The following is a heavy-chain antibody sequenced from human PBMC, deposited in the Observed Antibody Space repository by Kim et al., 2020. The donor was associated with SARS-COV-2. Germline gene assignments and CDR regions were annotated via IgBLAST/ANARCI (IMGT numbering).Heavy chain of an antibody. Sequence: GGSLRLSCVASGFTFSVYGMHWVRQAPGKGLEWVAIISYDGSEKYYADSVKGRFTISRDNSRNTLYLQMNSLRADDTAVFYCARDRRMYYYGSGTDYWGQGTLVTVSS. CDR2: ISYDGSEK. V-gene: IGHV3-30*04. CDR1: GFTFSVYG. D-gene: IGHD3-10*01. CDR3: ARDRRMYYYGSGTDY. J-gene: IGHJ4*02.